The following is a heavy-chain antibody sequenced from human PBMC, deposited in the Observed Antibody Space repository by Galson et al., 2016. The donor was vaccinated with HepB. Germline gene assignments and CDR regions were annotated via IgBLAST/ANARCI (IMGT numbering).Heavy chain of an antibody. Sequence: SLRLSCAASEFAFDDYGMNWFRQAPGKGLEWVSVICSGDATYYRDSVKGRFTISRDSSKNTLYLQMNNLRAEETAVYYCEGYSEPFDIWGQGTMVTVSS. CDR1: EFAFDDYG. CDR2: ICSGDAT. V-gene: IGHV3-53*01. CDR3: EGYSEPFDI. J-gene: IGHJ3*02. D-gene: IGHD3-22*01.